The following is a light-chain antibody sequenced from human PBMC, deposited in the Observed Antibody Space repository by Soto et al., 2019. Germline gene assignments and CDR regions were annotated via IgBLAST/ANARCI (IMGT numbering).Light chain of an antibody. V-gene: IGKV3-20*01. CDR2: GVY. CDR1: QTGSNSY. Sequence: EIVLTQSPGTLSLSPGERATLSCRASQTGSNSYLAWYQQKSGQAPRLLIYGVYTRATGTQDRFSGSGSGTEFTLTIRRLEPEDFAVYFCQHYVYPQWTFGPGTKVDI. J-gene: IGKJ1*01. CDR3: QHYVYPQWT.